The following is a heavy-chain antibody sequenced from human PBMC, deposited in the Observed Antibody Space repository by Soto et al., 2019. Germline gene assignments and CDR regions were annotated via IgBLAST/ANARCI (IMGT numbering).Heavy chain of an antibody. Sequence: GGSLRLSCAASGFSFSRFEMNWVRQAPGKGLEWVSYISSSSDVIYYADSVKGRFTISRDNAKNSLYLQMSSLRAEDTAVYFCAKDLGSYLSPAFDYWGLGTLVTVSS. D-gene: IGHD1-26*01. CDR1: GFSFSRFE. CDR3: AKDLGSYLSPAFDY. CDR2: ISSSSDVI. V-gene: IGHV3-48*03. J-gene: IGHJ4*02.